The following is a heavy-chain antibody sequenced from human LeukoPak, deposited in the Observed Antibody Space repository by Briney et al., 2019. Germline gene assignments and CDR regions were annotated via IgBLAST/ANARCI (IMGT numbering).Heavy chain of an antibody. D-gene: IGHD4-17*01. CDR1: GFTFSSYA. CDR3: ARGGDYSVHYYYMDV. CDR2: ISYDGSNK. V-gene: IGHV3-30-3*01. J-gene: IGHJ6*03. Sequence: PGGSLRLSCAASGFTFSSYAMHWVRQAPGKGLEWVAVISYDGSNKYYADSVKGRFTISRDNSKNTLYLQMNSLRAEDTAVYYCARGGDYSVHYYYMDVWGKGTTVTVSS.